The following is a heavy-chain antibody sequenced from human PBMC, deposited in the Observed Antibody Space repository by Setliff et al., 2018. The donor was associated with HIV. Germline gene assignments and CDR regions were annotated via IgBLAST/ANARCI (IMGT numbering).Heavy chain of an antibody. CDR2: IIPIFGTA. CDR1: GGTFSSYA. D-gene: IGHD2-15*01. CDR3: ARDGRLLNAFDI. J-gene: IGHJ3*02. V-gene: IGHV1-69*05. Sequence: VASVQVSCKASGGTFSSYAISWVRQAPGQGLEWMGGIIPIFGTANYAQKFQGRVTITTDESTSTAYMELSSLRSEDTAVYYCARDGRLLNAFDIWGQGTMVTVSS.